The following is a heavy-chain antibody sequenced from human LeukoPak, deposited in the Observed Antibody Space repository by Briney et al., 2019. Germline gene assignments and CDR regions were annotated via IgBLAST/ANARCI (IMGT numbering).Heavy chain of an antibody. CDR3: ARDSLKWEPKTHSFDF. CDR1: GLTFDDYG. CDR2: INWNGASR. Sequence: GGSLRLSCVASGLTFDDYGMSWVRQAPGQGPEWVSDINWNGASRRYADSVKGRFTISRDNAKKSLYLQMNSLRAEDTALYYCARDSLKWEPKTHSFDFWGQGTMVTVSS. D-gene: IGHD1-26*01. J-gene: IGHJ3*01. V-gene: IGHV3-20*04.